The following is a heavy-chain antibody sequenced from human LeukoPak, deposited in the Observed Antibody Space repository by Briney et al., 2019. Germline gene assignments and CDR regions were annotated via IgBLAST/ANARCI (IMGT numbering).Heavy chain of an antibody. V-gene: IGHV1-2*04. J-gene: IGHJ6*02. CDR3: ARDNPHGTGSGGTVGDVYYYYGMDV. CDR2: INPNSGGT. D-gene: IGHD2-15*01. CDR1: GYTFTGYY. Sequence: ASVKVSCKASGYTFTGYYMHWVRQAPGQGLEWMGWINPNSGGTNYAQKFQGWVTMTRDTSISTAYMELSRLRSDDTAVYYCARDNPHGTGSGGTVGDVYYYYGMDVWGQGTTVTVSS.